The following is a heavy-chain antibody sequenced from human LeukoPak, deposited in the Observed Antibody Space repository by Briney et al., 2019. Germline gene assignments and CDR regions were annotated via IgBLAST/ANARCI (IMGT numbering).Heavy chain of an antibody. Sequence: SETLSLTCTVSGGSISGYYWSWIRQPPGKRLEWIGYIYYSGSTNYKPSLKSRVTILVDTSNNQFSLKLSSVTAADTAVYYCARPGIAATGNAFDIWGQGTMVTVSS. J-gene: IGHJ3*02. CDR3: ARPGIAATGNAFDI. CDR1: GGSISGYY. CDR2: IYYSGST. V-gene: IGHV4-59*08. D-gene: IGHD6-13*01.